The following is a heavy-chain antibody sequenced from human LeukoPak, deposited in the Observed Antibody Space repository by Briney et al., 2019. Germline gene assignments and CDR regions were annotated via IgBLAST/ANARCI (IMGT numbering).Heavy chain of an antibody. V-gene: IGHV6-1*01. CDR2: TYYRSKWYN. D-gene: IGHD1-26*01. Sequence: SQTLSLTCAVSGDSVSSNSAAWNWIRQSPSRGLEWLGRTYYRSKWYNDYAVSAKSRINIKPDTSKNQFSLQLNSVTPEDTAVYYCARGAISYYGMDVWGQGTTVTVSS. CDR3: ARGAISYYGMDV. J-gene: IGHJ6*02. CDR1: GDSVSSNSAA.